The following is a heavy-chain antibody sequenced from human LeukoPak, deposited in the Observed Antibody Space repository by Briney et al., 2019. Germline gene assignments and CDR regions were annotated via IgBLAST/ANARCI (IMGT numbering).Heavy chain of an antibody. CDR2: IFSGST. V-gene: IGHV4-39*01. D-gene: IGHD1-26*01. CDR1: GDSISSSSYY. Sequence: SETLSLTCIVSGDSISSSSYYWGWVRQPPGKGLEWIGSIFSGSTYYNPSLKSRVTISLNTSKNQLSLNLSSVTAADTAVHYCARQGERPGISAYWGQGTLVTVSS. CDR3: ARQGERPGISAY. J-gene: IGHJ4*02.